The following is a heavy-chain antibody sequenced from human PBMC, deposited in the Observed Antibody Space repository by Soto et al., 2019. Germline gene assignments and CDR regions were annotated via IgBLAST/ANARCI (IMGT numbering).Heavy chain of an antibody. V-gene: IGHV4-34*01. J-gene: IGHJ5*02. D-gene: IGHD3-9*01. CDR1: AGSFSGYC. Sequence: PSEALSLTCAVYAGSFSGYCWSWIRQPPGKGLEWIGEINHSGSTNYNPSLKSRVTISVDTSKNQFSLKLSSVTAADTAVYYCASGGVLRYLDWFALWGQGTLDTVSS. CDR3: ASGGVLRYLDWFAL. CDR2: INHSGST.